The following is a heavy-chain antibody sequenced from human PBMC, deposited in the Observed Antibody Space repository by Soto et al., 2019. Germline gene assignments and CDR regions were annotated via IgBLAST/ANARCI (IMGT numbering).Heavy chain of an antibody. CDR2: IYYSGST. D-gene: IGHD2-15*01. CDR3: ARDHLHGSGGSCYDRSAFDI. J-gene: IGHJ3*02. V-gene: IGHV4-59*01. CDR1: GGSISSYY. Sequence: QVQLQESGPGLVKPSETLSLPCTVSGGSISSYYWCWMRQPPGQGLEWIGYIYYSGSTNYNPSLNSRVTISVDTSKNQYSLKLSAVTAADTAVYYCARDHLHGSGGSCYDRSAFDIWGQGTMVTVSS.